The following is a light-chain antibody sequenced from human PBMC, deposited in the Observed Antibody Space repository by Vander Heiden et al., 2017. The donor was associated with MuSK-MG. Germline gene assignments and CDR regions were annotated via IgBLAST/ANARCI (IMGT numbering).Light chain of an antibody. V-gene: IGKV1-39*01. CDR1: HSISTY. Sequence: QSPSSLSASVGDRVTITCRASHSISTYLNWYQQKPGKAPELLIYAASSLQSGVLSTFSRSGSETDFTLTISSLQYGESVTYYCHGGYSSGLTFGGGTEVEIK. J-gene: IGKJ4*01. CDR2: AAS. CDR3: HGGYSSGLT.